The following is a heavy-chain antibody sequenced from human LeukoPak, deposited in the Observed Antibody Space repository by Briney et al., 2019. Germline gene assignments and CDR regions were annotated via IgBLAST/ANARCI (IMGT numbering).Heavy chain of an antibody. CDR3: ARVPDITARPCDS. D-gene: IGHD1-1*01. Sequence: PSVTLSLTCAVYGGSFNSYYWTWVRQTPGKGLEWIGEISHTGDIINYKPSLKSRVTISVDSSKKQFSLRLTSVTAADTSVYYCARVPDITARPCDSWGPGTRVTVS. V-gene: IGHV4-34*01. J-gene: IGHJ4*02. CDR1: GGSFNSYY. CDR2: ISHTGDII.